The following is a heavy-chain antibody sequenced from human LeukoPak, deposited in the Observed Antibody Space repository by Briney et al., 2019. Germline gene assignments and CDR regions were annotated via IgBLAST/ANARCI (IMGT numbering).Heavy chain of an antibody. D-gene: IGHD6-13*01. J-gene: IGHJ4*02. V-gene: IGHV3-30*02. CDR3: ARGGDSWGAYFDY. CDR1: GFTFSSYG. Sequence: GSLRLSCAASGFTFSSYGMHWVRQAPGKGLEWVAFIRYDGSNKYYADSVKGRFTISRDNSKNTLYLQMNSLRAEDTAVYYCARGGDSWGAYFDYWGQGTLVTVSS. CDR2: IRYDGSNK.